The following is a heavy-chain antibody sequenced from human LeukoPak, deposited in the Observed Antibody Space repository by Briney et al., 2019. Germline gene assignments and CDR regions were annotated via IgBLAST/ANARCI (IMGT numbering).Heavy chain of an antibody. CDR2: ISHSGNT. D-gene: IGHD3-16*02. CDR3: ARDRGQTYRNTAYYPFEY. CDR1: GGSISSYY. V-gene: IGHV4-59*12. J-gene: IGHJ4*02. Sequence: MTSETLSLTCTVSGGSISSYYWSWIRQPPGKGLEWIGEISHSGNTNFSPSLKSRVTISVDKSKNQFSLKLSSVTAADTAVYYCARDRGQTYRNTAYYPFEYWGPGTLVTVSS.